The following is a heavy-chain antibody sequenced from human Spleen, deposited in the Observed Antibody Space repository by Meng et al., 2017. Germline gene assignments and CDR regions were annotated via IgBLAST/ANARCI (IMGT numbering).Heavy chain of an antibody. CDR1: GGTFSSYA. J-gene: IGHJ4*02. V-gene: IGHV1-69*10. D-gene: IGHD1-26*01. CDR3: ARVGELIRDY. Sequence: QVQLVQSGAEVKKPGSSVKVSCQASGGTFSSYAISWVRQAPGQGLEWMGGIIPTLGIADYAQKFQGRVTMTRDTSTNTVYMELRSLGFHDTAVYYCARVGELIRDYWGQGTLVTVSS. CDR2: IIPTLGIA.